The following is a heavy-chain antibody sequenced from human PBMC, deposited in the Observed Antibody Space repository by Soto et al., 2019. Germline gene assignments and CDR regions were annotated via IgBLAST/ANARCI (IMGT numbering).Heavy chain of an antibody. D-gene: IGHD3-10*01. V-gene: IGHV1-18*01. J-gene: IGHJ6*02. Sequence: QLVQSGGEVKEPGASVQVSCKASGYTFNNYGITWVRQAPGQGLEWLGWISVYNGNKNYAKKVHARVSMTADTTTTTATTELRSLQYVDTAVYFGARVAITLIRGLKVDFYSMDVWGQGTTVTVSS. CDR3: ARVAITLIRGLKVDFYSMDV. CDR1: GYTFNNYG. CDR2: ISVYNGNK.